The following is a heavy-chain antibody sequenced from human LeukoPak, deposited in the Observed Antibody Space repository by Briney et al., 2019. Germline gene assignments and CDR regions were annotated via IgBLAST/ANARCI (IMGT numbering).Heavy chain of an antibody. D-gene: IGHD3-22*01. CDR2: INPSGGST. Sequence: ASVKVSCKASGYTFTSYYMHWVRQAPGQGLEWMGVINPSGGSTSYAQKFQGRVTMTRDTSTSTVYMELSSLRSEDTAVYYCARDYYDSSGYYILDYWGQGTLVTVSS. CDR3: ARDYYDSSGYYILDY. J-gene: IGHJ4*02. V-gene: IGHV1-46*01. CDR1: GYTFTSYY.